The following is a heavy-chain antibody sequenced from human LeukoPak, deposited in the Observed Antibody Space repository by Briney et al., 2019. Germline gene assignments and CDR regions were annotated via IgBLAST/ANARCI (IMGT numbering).Heavy chain of an antibody. V-gene: IGHV3-48*01. CDR3: ARARTYSDDYGDY. D-gene: IGHD2-21*01. CDR2: ISSSSSTI. Sequence: PGGSLRLSCAASGFTFSSYSMNWVRQAPGKGLEWVSYISSSSSTIYYADSVKGRFTISRDNAKNSLYLQMNSLRAEDTAVYYCARARTYSDDYGDYWGQGTLVTVSS. CDR1: GFTFSSYS. J-gene: IGHJ4*02.